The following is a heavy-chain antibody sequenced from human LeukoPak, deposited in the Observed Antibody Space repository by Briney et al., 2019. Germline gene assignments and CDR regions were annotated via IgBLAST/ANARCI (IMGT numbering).Heavy chain of an antibody. D-gene: IGHD2-2*01. V-gene: IGHV3-23*01. J-gene: IGHJ6*02. CDR2: VTGNGGTT. CDR3: ARRPDDSRYYYGMDV. Sequence: GGSLRLSCVASGFTFSSFAMTWVRQAPGKGLEWISTVTGNGGTTHYADSVKGRFTITRDNSKNTLYLQMNSLRAEDTAVYYCARRPDDSRYYYGMDVWGQGTTVTVSS. CDR1: GFTFSSFA.